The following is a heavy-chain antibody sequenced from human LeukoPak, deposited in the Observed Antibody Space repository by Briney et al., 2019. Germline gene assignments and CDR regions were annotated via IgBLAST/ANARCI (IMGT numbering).Heavy chain of an antibody. V-gene: IGHV4-30-4*08. Sequence: SQTLSLTCTVSGGSISSGDYYWSWIRQPPGKGLEWIGYIYYSGSTYYNPSLKSRVTISVDTSKNQFSLKLSSVAAADTAVYYCARDVSSGSRVYWFDPWGQGTLVTVSS. J-gene: IGHJ5*02. CDR2: IYYSGST. CDR1: GGSISSGDYY. D-gene: IGHD1-26*01. CDR3: ARDVSSGSRVYWFDP.